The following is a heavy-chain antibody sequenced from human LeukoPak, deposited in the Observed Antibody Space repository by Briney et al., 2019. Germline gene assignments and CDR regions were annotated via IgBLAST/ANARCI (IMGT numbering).Heavy chain of an antibody. CDR3: AAPGASAFVGNFWSGPLDF. V-gene: IGHV1-46*01. Sequence: ASGRVSYTPSGYTFTSHYMHWVRQAAGQGREGMGVINPSVGSTSYPQKFQGRVTMSRDTSTSTVYMELSSLKSEDTAVYYCAAPGASAFVGNFWSGPLDFWGQGALVTVSS. CDR2: INPSVGST. D-gene: IGHD3-3*01. CDR1: GYTFTSHY. J-gene: IGHJ4*02.